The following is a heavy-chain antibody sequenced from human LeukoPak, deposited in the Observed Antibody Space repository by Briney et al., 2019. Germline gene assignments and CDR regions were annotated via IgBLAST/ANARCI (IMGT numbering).Heavy chain of an antibody. CDR2: IRYDGSNK. V-gene: IGHV3-30*02. CDR1: GFTFSSYG. J-gene: IGHJ4*02. Sequence: GRSLRLSCAASGFTFSSYGMHWVRQAPGKGLEWVAFIRYDGSNKYYADSVKGRFTISRDNSKNTLYLQMNSLRAEDTAVYYCAKDGNEWLPRGVDYWGQGTLVTVSS. CDR3: AKDGNEWLPRGVDY. D-gene: IGHD5-12*01.